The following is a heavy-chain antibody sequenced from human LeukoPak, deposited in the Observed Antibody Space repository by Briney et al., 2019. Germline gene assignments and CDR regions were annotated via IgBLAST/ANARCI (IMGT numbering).Heavy chain of an antibody. Sequence: PGRTLRLSCEASSITFTYYGIHWDRGDPGKGLEWVAVISSDGSNKHYADSVKGRFTISRDDSKNTLYLQMNSLRVDDTALYYCTTFDMWGQGTMVTVSS. CDR2: ISSDGSNK. CDR3: TTFDM. V-gene: IGHV3-30*03. CDR1: SITFTYYG. J-gene: IGHJ3*02.